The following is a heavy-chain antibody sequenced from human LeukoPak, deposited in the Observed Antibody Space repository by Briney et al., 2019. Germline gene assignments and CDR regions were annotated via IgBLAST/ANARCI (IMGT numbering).Heavy chain of an antibody. J-gene: IGHJ4*02. V-gene: IGHV1-18*01. D-gene: IGHD1-26*01. Sequence: ASVKVSCKASGYTFTSYGISWVRQAPGQGLEWMGWISAYNGNTNYAQKLQGRVTMTTDTSTSTAYVELRSLRSDDTAVYYCAATRVVGALFDYWGQGTLVTVSS. CDR1: GYTFTSYG. CDR2: ISAYNGNT. CDR3: AATRVVGALFDY.